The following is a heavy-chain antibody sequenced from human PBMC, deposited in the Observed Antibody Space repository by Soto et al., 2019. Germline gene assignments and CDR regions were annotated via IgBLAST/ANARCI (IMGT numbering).Heavy chain of an antibody. V-gene: IGHV4-4*02. D-gene: IGHD1-7*01. CDR3: ARDHERELPGD. J-gene: IGHJ4*02. CDR1: GDSVSSDNW. Sequence: QVQLQESGPGLVKPSGTLSLTCAVSGDSVSSDNWWTWVRRPPGKGLEWIGEIYHSGTTNYSPSLKSRVTISVDKSKNQFSLNLYSVTAADTAVYYCARDHERELPGDWGQGTLVTVSS. CDR2: IYHSGTT.